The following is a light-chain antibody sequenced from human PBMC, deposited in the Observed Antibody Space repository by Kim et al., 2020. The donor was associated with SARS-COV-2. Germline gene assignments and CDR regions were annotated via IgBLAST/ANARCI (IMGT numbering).Light chain of an antibody. J-gene: IGKJ4*01. Sequence: ATINCKSSQSVLYSSNNKNYLAWYQQKPGQPPKLLIYWASTRESGVPDRFSGSGSGTDFTLTISSLQAEDVAVYYCQQYYSTPRLTFGGGTKLEIK. CDR2: WAS. V-gene: IGKV4-1*01. CDR1: QSVLYSSNNKNY. CDR3: QQYYSTPRLT.